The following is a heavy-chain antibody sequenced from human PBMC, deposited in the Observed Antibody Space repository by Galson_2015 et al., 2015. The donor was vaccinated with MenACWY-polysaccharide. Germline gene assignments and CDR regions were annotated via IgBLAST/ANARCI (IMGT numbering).Heavy chain of an antibody. Sequence: SLRLSCAASGFTFGSYWMSWVRQAPGKGLEWVANIKEDGSDKYYVGSVKGRFTISRDNAKNSLYLQMNSLRAEDTAVYYCARDVVYLRHDYWGQGTLVTVSS. CDR2: IKEDGSDK. CDR1: GFTFGSYW. CDR3: ARDVVYLRHDY. D-gene: IGHD1-14*01. V-gene: IGHV3-7*01. J-gene: IGHJ4*02.